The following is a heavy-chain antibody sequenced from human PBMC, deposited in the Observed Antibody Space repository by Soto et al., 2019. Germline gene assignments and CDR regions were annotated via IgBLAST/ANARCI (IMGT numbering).Heavy chain of an antibody. D-gene: IGHD2-21*02. CDR3: AREIVTAGGNNYFDP. CDR1: GGTVASSHW. V-gene: IGHV4-4*02. J-gene: IGHJ5*02. CDR2: VYHTGDT. Sequence: SETLSLTCGVSGGTVASSHWWRWVRQSPSRGLEWIGNVYHTGDTNFNPSLQSRVTFSVDKSNNQFSLRLTSLTAADTAVYFCAREIVTAGGNNYFDPWGPGTLVTVSS.